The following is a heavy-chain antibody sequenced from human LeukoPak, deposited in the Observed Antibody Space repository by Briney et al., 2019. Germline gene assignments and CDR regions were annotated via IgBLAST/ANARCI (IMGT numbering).Heavy chain of an antibody. CDR2: IYYSGST. D-gene: IGHD3-9*01. J-gene: IGHJ6*02. CDR1: GGSISSYY. CDR3: ARTLRSFHWSYYSGMDV. Sequence: SETLSLTCTLSGGSISSYYTSLIRQPPRKGLEWIGYIYYSGSTNYNPSLKSGVTISVATSKTQLSLTLSSVTAADTAVYSCARTLRSFHWSYYSGMDVWGHGTTVTVSS. V-gene: IGHV4-59*01.